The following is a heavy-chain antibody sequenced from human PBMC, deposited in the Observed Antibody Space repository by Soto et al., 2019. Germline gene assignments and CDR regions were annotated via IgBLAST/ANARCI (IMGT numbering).Heavy chain of an antibody. V-gene: IGHV1-2*02. CDR3: AREALSRGNFTTGKPFDY. CDR2: INPKSGGT. Sequence: ASVKVSCKTSGYSFTGYSVHWVRQAPGHGPEWMGWINPKSGGTKYAQKFQGRVTMTRDTSISTVFMELSRVTSDDTAVYYCAREALSRGNFTTGKPFDYWGQGSLVTVSS. D-gene: IGHD1-1*01. CDR1: GYSFTGYS. J-gene: IGHJ4*02.